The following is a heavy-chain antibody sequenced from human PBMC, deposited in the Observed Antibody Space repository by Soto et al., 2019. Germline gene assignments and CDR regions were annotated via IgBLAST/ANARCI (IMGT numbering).Heavy chain of an antibody. CDR1: GGSVSSGSYY. CDR3: ARDSGENTYYYDSSGSTIVFDI. CDR2: IYYSGST. J-gene: IGHJ3*02. V-gene: IGHV4-61*01. Sequence: SETLSLTCTVSGGSVSSGSYYWSWIRQPPGKGLDWIGYIYYSGSTNYNPSLKSRVTISVDTSKNQFSLKLSSVTAADTAVYYCARDSGENTYYYDSSGSTIVFDIWGQGTMVTVSS. D-gene: IGHD3-22*01.